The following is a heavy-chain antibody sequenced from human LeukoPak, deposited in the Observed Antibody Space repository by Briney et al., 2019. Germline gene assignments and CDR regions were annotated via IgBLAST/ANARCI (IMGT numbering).Heavy chain of an antibody. D-gene: IGHD6-13*01. CDR1: GFTFSSYW. J-gene: IGHJ5*02. V-gene: IGHV3-74*01. Sequence: GGSLRLSCAASGFTFSSYWMHWVRQAQGKGLVWVSRINSDGSSTSYADSVKGRFTISRDNAKNTLYLQMNSLRAEDTAVYYCARDGGIAENWFDPWGQGTLVTVSS. CDR2: INSDGSST. CDR3: ARDGGIAENWFDP.